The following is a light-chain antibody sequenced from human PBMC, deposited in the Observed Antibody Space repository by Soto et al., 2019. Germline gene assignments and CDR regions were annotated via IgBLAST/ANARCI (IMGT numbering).Light chain of an antibody. Sequence: DVVMTQTPLPLSVAPGQPASISFTSIQSLLHITGETFLFWYLQKPGQSPQLLIYEVSTRVSGVPDRFSGSGSGTDFTLEISRVETDDVGIYYCMQSTQLPPTFGQGTRLEIK. J-gene: IGKJ5*01. V-gene: IGKV2D-29*02. CDR1: QSLLHITGETF. CDR3: MQSTQLPPT. CDR2: EVS.